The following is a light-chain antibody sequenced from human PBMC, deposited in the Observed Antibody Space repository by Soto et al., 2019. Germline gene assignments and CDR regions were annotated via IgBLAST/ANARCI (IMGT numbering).Light chain of an antibody. CDR1: QSVSSY. CDR2: DAS. CDR3: QEYDGAPPIT. J-gene: IGKJ5*01. V-gene: IGKV3-11*01. Sequence: EIVLTQSPATLSLSPGERATLSCRASQSVSSYLAWYQQKPGQAPRLLIYDASNRATGTPERFSGSGSGTDFTPTISRLEPEDFAVYYCQEYDGAPPITFGLGTRLEIK.